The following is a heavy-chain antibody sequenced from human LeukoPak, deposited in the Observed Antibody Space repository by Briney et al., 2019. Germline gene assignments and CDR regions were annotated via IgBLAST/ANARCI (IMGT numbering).Heavy chain of an antibody. D-gene: IGHD2-2*01. CDR3: ARGTSYCSSTSCSPSLGFDY. CDR2: MNPNSGNT. V-gene: IGHV1-8*03. Sequence: ASVTVSCKASGYTFTSYDINWVRQATGQGLEWMGWMNPNSGNTGYAQKFQGRVTITRNTSISTAYMELSSLRSEDTAVYYCARGTSYCSSTSCSPSLGFDYWGQGTLVTVSS. J-gene: IGHJ4*02. CDR1: GYTFTSYD.